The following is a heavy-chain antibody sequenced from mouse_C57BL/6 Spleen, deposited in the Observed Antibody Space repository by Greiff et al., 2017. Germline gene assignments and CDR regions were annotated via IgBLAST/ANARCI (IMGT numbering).Heavy chain of an antibody. V-gene: IGHV1-72*01. CDR3: ARSHYYGSSNGYFDV. CDR2: IDPNSGGT. Sequence: QVQLKQPGAELVKPGASVKLSCKASGYTFTSYWMHWVKQRPGRGLEWIGRIDPNSGGTKYNEKFKSKATLTVDKPSRTAYMQLSSLTSEASAVYYCARSHYYGSSNGYFDVWGTGTTVTVSS. J-gene: IGHJ1*03. D-gene: IGHD1-1*01. CDR1: GYTFTSYW.